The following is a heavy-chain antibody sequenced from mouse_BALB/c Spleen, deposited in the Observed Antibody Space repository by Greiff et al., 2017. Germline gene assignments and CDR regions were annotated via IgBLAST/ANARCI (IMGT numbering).Heavy chain of an antibody. CDR2: IDPETGGT. CDR1: GYTFTDYE. J-gene: IGHJ4*01. D-gene: IGHD1-1*01. Sequence: QVQLQQSGAELVRPGASVTLSCKASGYTFTDYEMHWVKQTPVHGLEWIGAIDPETGGTAYNQKFKGKATLTADKSSSTAYMELRSLTSEDSAVYYCTRRQDYGSSLYAMDYWGQGTSVTVSS. V-gene: IGHV1-15*01. CDR3: TRRQDYGSSLYAMDY.